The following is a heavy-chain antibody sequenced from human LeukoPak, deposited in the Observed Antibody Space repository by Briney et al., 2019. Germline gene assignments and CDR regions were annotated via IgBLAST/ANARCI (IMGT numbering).Heavy chain of an antibody. J-gene: IGHJ4*02. CDR2: INDDGSDT. CDR3: ARAERDYGDVGSNPDDY. CDR1: GFTFKLYW. D-gene: IGHD4-17*01. V-gene: IGHV3-74*01. Sequence: PGGSLRLSCAASGFTFKLYWMHWVRQVPGKRPVWVSRINDDGSDTIYADSVRGRFTISRDDAKNTVYLQMNSLRAEDTAVYYCARAERDYGDVGSNPDDYWGQGTLVTVSS.